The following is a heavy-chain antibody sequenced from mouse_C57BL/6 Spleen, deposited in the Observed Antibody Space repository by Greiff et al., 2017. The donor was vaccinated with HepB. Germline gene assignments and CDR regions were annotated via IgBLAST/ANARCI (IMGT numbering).Heavy chain of an antibody. V-gene: IGHV1-54*01. CDR2: INPGSGGT. CDR1: GYAFTNYL. CDR3: ARCWVLVAMDY. J-gene: IGHJ4*01. Sequence: QVQLQQSGAELVRPGTSVKVSCKASGYAFTNYLIEWVKQRPGQGLEWIGVINPGSGGTNYNEKFKGKATLTADKSSSTAYMQLSSLTSEDSAVYVCARCWVLVAMDYWGQGTSVTVSS. D-gene: IGHD1-1*02.